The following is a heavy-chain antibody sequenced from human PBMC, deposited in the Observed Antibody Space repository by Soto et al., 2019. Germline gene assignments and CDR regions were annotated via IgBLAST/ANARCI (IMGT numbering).Heavy chain of an antibody. CDR2: IYYSGST. D-gene: IGHD1-26*01. CDR1: GGSISSSRSY. V-gene: IGHV4-39*01. CDR3: ARRGLVGATTFDY. J-gene: IGHJ4*02. Sequence: QLQLQESGPGPVKPSETLSLTCTVSGGSISSSRSYWGWIRQPPGKGLECIGSIYYSGSTYYSPSLMSRVPXSXDXXKNQFSLKLSSVTAADTAVYYCARRGLVGATTFDYWGQGTLVTVSS.